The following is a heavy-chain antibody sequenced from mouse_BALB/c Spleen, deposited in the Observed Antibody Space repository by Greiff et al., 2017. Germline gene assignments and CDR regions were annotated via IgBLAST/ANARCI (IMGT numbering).Heavy chain of an antibody. Sequence: VQLQQSGAELVRPGVSVKISCKGSGYTFTDYAMHWVKQSHAKSLEWIGVISTYYGDASYNQKFKGKATMTVDKSSSTAYMELARLTSEDSAIYYCARWITTARGYFDVWGAGTTVTVSS. CDR3: ARWITTARGYFDV. D-gene: IGHD1-2*01. CDR1: GYTFTDYA. J-gene: IGHJ1*01. V-gene: IGHV1S137*01. CDR2: ISTYYGDA.